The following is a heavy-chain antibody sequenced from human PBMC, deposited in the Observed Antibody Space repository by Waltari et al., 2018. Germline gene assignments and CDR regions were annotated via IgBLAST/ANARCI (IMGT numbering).Heavy chain of an antibody. CDR3: ARYPEYSSSYGMDV. CDR1: GGSFSGYY. Sequence: QVQLQQWGAGLLKPSETLSLTCAVYGGSFSGYYWSWIRQPPGKGLEWIGEINQSGSTNYNPSLKSRVTISVDTSKNQFSLKLSSVTAADTAVYYCARYPEYSSSYGMDVWGQGTTVTVSS. V-gene: IGHV4-34*01. J-gene: IGHJ6*02. CDR2: INQSGST. D-gene: IGHD6-6*01.